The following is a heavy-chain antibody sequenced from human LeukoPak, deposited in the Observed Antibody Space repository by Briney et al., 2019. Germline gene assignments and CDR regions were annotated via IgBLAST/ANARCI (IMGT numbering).Heavy chain of an antibody. CDR3: AKSNGYGLIDI. J-gene: IGHJ3*02. CDR2: INHSGAT. V-gene: IGHV4-34*01. D-gene: IGHD3-22*01. Sequence: SETLSLTCGVNGGSFNDYYWTWIRQPPEKGLEWIGEINHSGATNSNPSLKSRVTISLDTSRNQFSLKLNSVTAADTAVYYCAKSNGYGLIDIWGQGTMVTVSS. CDR1: GGSFNDYY.